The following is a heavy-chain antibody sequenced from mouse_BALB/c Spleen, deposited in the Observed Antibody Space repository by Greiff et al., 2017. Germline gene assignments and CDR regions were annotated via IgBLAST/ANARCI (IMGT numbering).Heavy chain of an antibody. J-gene: IGHJ2*01. D-gene: IGHD2-1*01. Sequence: QVQLQQSGPELVKPGASVKISCKASGYAFSSSWMNWVKQRPGQGLEWIGRIYPGDGDTNYNGKFKGKATLTADKSSSTAYMQLSSLTSVDSAVYFCARDGKGYWGQGTTLTVSS. CDR2: IYPGDGDT. CDR3: ARDGKGY. V-gene: IGHV1-82*01. CDR1: GYAFSSSW.